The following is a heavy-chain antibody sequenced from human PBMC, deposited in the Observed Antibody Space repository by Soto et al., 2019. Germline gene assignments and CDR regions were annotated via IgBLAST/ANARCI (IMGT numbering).Heavy chain of an antibody. Sequence: ASVKVSCKASGYKFTTYFIHWVRQAPGQGLEWMGMIHPSGDTGYGQKFRGRVTMTIDTSTTTAYMELRNLTSEDTAIYFSVRGYCTTTPCSGDFQHWGQGTLVTVSS. CDR1: GYKFTTYF. V-gene: IGHV1-46*01. CDR2: IHPSGDT. D-gene: IGHD2-8*01. CDR3: VRGYCTTTPCSGDFQH. J-gene: IGHJ1*01.